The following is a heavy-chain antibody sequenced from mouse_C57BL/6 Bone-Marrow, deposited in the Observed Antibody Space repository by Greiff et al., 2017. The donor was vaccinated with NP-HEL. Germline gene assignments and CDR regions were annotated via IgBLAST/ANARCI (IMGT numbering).Heavy chain of an antibody. Sequence: EVKLMESGGGLVKPGGSLKLSYAASGFTFSSYAMSWVRQTPEKRLEWVATISDGGSYTYYPDNVKGRFTISRDNAKNNLYLQMSHLKSEDTAMYYCARDKLVYWYFDVWGTGTTVTVSS. V-gene: IGHV5-4*01. CDR2: ISDGGSYT. D-gene: IGHD4-1*01. J-gene: IGHJ1*03. CDR3: ARDKLVYWYFDV. CDR1: GFTFSSYA.